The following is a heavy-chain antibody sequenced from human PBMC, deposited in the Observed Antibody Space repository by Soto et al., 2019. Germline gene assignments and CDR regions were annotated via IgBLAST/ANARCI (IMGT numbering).Heavy chain of an antibody. D-gene: IGHD2-15*01. V-gene: IGHV4-59*01. J-gene: IGHJ4*02. CDR2: IYYSGST. CDR1: GGSISSYY. CDR3: ASGRYCSGGSCYSYWKLFEY. Sequence: SETLSLTCTVSGGSISSYYWSWLQQPPGKGLEWIGNIYYSGSTNYNPSLKSRGTISVDTSKNQFSLKLSSVTAADRAVYNCASGRYCSGGSCYSYWKLFEYWRQGTLVTVSS.